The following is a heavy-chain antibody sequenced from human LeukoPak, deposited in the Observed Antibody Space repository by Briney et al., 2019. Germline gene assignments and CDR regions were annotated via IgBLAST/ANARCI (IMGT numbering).Heavy chain of an antibody. D-gene: IGHD5-18*01. Sequence: ASVKVSCKVSGYTLTELSMYWVRQAPGKGVERMGGFDPEEVETIYAQKFQGRVTMTENTSTDTAYMELSSLRSEDTAVYYCACGSGYSYRGFDYWGQGTLVTVSS. CDR2: FDPEEVET. CDR1: GYTLTELS. J-gene: IGHJ4*02. V-gene: IGHV1-24*01. CDR3: ACGSGYSYRGFDY.